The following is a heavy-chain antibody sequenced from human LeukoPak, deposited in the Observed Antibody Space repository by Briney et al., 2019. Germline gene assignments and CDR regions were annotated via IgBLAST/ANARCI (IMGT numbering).Heavy chain of an antibody. D-gene: IGHD2-15*01. Sequence: GESLKISCKGSGYYFTSYWIGWVRQKPGKGLEWMGIIRADSQITYSPSFQGQVTFSADKSNDTAYLLWRSLMGSDTAMYYCSRRLGGPSHDYWGQGTLVTVSP. CDR1: GYYFTSYW. CDR2: IRADSQI. V-gene: IGHV5-51*01. J-gene: IGHJ4*02. CDR3: SRRLGGPSHDY.